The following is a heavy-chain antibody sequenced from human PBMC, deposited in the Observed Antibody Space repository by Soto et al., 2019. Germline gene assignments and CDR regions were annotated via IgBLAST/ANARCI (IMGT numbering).Heavy chain of an antibody. J-gene: IGHJ6*02. V-gene: IGHV1-18*01. Sequence: ASVKVSCKASGYTFTSYGISWVRQAPGQGLEWMGWISAYNGNTNYAQKLQGRVTMTTDTSTSTAYMELRSLRSDDTAVYYCAKGERRDDYSGMDVWGQGTTVTVSS. CDR2: ISAYNGNT. CDR1: GYTFTSYG. CDR3: AKGERRDDYSGMDV. D-gene: IGHD1-1*01.